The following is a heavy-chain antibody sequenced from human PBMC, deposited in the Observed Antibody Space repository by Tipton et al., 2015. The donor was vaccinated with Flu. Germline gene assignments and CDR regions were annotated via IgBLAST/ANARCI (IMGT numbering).Heavy chain of an antibody. CDR2: IYHSGST. D-gene: IGHD6-13*01. V-gene: IGHV4-39*07. J-gene: IGHJ6*02. CDR1: GGSISSSSYY. CDR3: ARSTPIAATGWGMDV. Sequence: LRLSCTVSGGSISSSSYYWGWIRQPPGKGLEWIGSIYHSGSTYYNASLKSRVTISVDRSKNQFSLKLSSVTAADTAVYYCARSTPIAATGWGMDVWGQGTTVTVSS.